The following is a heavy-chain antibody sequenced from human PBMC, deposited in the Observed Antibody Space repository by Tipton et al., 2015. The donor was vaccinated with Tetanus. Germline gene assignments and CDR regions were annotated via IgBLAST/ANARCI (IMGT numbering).Heavy chain of an antibody. CDR2: ISSSSSTI. CDR3: ARDIRRYDSSGYWWY. CDR1: GFTFSSYS. Sequence: GSLRLSCAASGFTFSSYSMNWVRQAPGKGLEWVSYISSSSSTIYYADSVKGRFTISRDNAKNSLYLQMNGLRAEDTAVYYCARDIRRYDSSGYWWYWGQGTLVTVSS. V-gene: IGHV3-48*01. D-gene: IGHD3-22*01. J-gene: IGHJ4*02.